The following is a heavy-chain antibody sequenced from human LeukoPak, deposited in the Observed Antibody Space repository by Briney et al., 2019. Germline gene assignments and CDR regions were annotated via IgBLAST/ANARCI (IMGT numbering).Heavy chain of an antibody. CDR2: IYYSGST. D-gene: IGHD3/OR15-3a*01. Sequence: SETLSLTCTVSGGSISSYYWSWVRQPPGKRLEWVGYIYYSGSTNYNPSLKSRVTISVDASKNQFSLKLSSVTAADTAVYYCARDWTGRDDAFDIWGQGTMVTVSS. J-gene: IGHJ3*02. V-gene: IGHV4-59*01. CDR3: ARDWTGRDDAFDI. CDR1: GGSISSYY.